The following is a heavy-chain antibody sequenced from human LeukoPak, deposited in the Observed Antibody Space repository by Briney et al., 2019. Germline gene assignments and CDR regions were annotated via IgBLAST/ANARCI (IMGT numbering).Heavy chain of an antibody. J-gene: IGHJ5*02. Sequence: SETLSLTCTVSGGSISSSSYHWGWIRQPPGKGLEWIGSIYYSGSTYYNPSLKSRVTISVDTSKNQFSLKLSSVTAADTAVYYCARQAPVVVVPAAMPRGWFDPWGQGTLVTVSS. CDR1: GGSISSSSYH. CDR2: IYYSGST. CDR3: ARQAPVVVVPAAMPRGWFDP. D-gene: IGHD2-2*01. V-gene: IGHV4-39*01.